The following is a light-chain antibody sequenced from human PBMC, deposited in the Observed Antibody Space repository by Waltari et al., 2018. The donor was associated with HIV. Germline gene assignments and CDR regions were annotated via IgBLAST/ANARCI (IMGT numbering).Light chain of an antibody. V-gene: IGLV2-8*01. CDR2: EVN. Sequence: QSALTQPPSASGSPGQSVTISCTGTSSDIGDSVYVSWYQQHPGKAPKLIISEVNKRASAGPDRFSGSKSGNTASLTVSGLQAEDEADYYCSSDVPTKNFCVLFGGGTKLTVL. J-gene: IGLJ2*01. CDR1: SSDIGDSVY. CDR3: SSDVPTKNFCVL.